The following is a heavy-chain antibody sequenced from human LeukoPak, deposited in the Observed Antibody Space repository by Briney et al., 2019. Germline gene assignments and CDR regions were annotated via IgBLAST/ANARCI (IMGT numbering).Heavy chain of an antibody. CDR3: ARAAAGIPLYYFDY. D-gene: IGHD6-13*01. J-gene: IGHJ4*02. CDR1: GGSISDYY. V-gene: IGHV4-59*01. CDR2: VYFSGLT. Sequence: SETLSLTCTVSGGSISDYYWSWIRQPPGEGLEWIGYVYFSGLTNYNPSLKSRVTISVDTSKNQFSLKLSSVTAADTAIYYCARAAAGIPLYYFDYWGQGALVTVST.